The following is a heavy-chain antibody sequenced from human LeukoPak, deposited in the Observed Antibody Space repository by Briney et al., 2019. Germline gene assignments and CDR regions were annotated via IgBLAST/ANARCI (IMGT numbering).Heavy chain of an antibody. D-gene: IGHD1-26*01. V-gene: IGHV3-33*06. Sequence: TGGSLRLSCAASGFTFSSQGMHWVRQSPGKGLEWVAVIWYDGSNKYYADSVKGRFTISRDNSKNTLYLQMNSLRAEDTAIYYCAKDSSAYSGSYYDYWGQGTLVTVSS. CDR1: GFTFSSQG. CDR2: IWYDGSNK. J-gene: IGHJ4*02. CDR3: AKDSSAYSGSYYDY.